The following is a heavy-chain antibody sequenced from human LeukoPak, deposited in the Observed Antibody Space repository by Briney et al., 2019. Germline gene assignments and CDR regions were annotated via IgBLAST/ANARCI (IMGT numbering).Heavy chain of an antibody. CDR3: ARDRPFNYYDSSGYYSYYFDY. J-gene: IGHJ4*02. Sequence: PGGSLRLSCAASGFTFSSYAMHWVRQAPGKGLEWVAVISYDGSNKYYADSVKGRFTISRDNSKNTLYLQMNSLRAEDTAVYYCARDRPFNYYDSSGYYSYYFDYWGQGTLVTVSS. V-gene: IGHV3-30-3*01. CDR1: GFTFSSYA. D-gene: IGHD3-22*01. CDR2: ISYDGSNK.